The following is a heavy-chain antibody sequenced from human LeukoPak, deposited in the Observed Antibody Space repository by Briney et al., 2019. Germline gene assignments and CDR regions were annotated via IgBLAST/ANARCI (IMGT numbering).Heavy chain of an antibody. CDR2: IYSGGST. CDR1: GFTVSSNY. CDR3: ARNYGGNGPYYYYMDV. V-gene: IGHV3-53*01. Sequence: GGSLRLSCAASGFTVSSNYMSWVRQAPGKGLEWVSVIYSGGSTYYADSVKGRFTISRDNSKNTLYLQMNSLRAEDTAVYYCARNYGGNGPYYYYMDVWGKGTTVTVSS. D-gene: IGHD4-23*01. J-gene: IGHJ6*03.